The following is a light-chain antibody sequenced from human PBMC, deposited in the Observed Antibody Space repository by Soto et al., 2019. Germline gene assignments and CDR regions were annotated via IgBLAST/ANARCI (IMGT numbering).Light chain of an antibody. CDR3: GTWDSSLSASYV. V-gene: IGLV1-51*02. CDR2: ENN. CDR1: SSNIGNNY. Sequence: QSVLTQPPSVSAAPGQKVTISCSGSSSNIGNNYVSWYQQLPGTAPKLLIYENNKRPSGIPDRFSGSKSGTSATLGITGLQTGDEADYYCGTWDSSLSASYVFGTWTKLTVL. J-gene: IGLJ1*01.